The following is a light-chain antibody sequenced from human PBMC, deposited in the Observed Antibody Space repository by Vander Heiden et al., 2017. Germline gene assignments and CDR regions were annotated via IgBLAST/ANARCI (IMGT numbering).Light chain of an antibody. Sequence: QIAQSQSSLSASVGDRVTLTCRASQSISSYLNWYQQKPGKAPKLLIYAASSLESGVPSRFSGSGSGTDFTLTISSLQPEDFAIYYCQQSYSTPPYTFGQGTKLEIK. CDR3: QQSYSTPPYT. CDR2: AAS. CDR1: QSISSY. J-gene: IGKJ2*01. V-gene: IGKV1-39*01.